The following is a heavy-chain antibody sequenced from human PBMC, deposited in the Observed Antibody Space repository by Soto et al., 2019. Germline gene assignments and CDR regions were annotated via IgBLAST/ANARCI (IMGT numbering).Heavy chain of an antibody. J-gene: IGHJ6*02. CDR1: GYTFTSYY. D-gene: IGHD3-22*01. CDR2: INPSGGST. V-gene: IGHV1-46*01. CDR3: ARAPEGIVVVIRSYGMDV. Sequence: ASVKVSCKASGYTFTSYYMHWVRQAPGQGLEWMGIINPSGGSTSYAQKFQGRVTMTRDTSTSTVYMELSSLRSEDTAVYYCARAPEGIVVVIRSYGMDVWGQGTTVPVSS.